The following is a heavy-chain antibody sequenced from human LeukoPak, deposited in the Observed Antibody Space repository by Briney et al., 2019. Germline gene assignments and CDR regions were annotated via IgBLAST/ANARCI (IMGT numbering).Heavy chain of an antibody. CDR2: IYPGDSDT. CDR1: GYSFTSYW. CDR3: ARHHPGPDDTADWGDY. V-gene: IGHV5-51*01. D-gene: IGHD7-27*01. Sequence: GESLQISCQGSGYSFTSYWIGWVRPMPGKGLEWMGIIYPGDSDTRYSPSFQGQVTISADKSISTAYLQWSSLKASDTAMYYCARHHPGPDDTADWGDYWGQGTLVTVSS. J-gene: IGHJ4*02.